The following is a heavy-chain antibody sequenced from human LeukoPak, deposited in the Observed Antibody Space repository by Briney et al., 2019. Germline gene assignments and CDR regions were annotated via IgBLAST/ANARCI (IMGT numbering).Heavy chain of an antibody. CDR3: ARRPSDYDDYLSYFDY. V-gene: IGHV3-30*03. J-gene: IGHJ4*02. D-gene: IGHD4-17*01. CDR2: IFDVGRRK. Sequence: PGGSLRLSCAASGFSFIRYGMRWVRQAPGKGLEWVGAIFDVGRRKDYADSVKGRFTISRDNSKDTLYLQMNSLRAEDTAVYYCARRPSDYDDYLSYFDYWGQGTLVTVSS. CDR1: GFSFIRYG.